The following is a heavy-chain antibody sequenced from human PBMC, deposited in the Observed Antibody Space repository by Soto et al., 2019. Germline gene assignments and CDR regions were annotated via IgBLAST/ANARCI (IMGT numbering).Heavy chain of an antibody. J-gene: IGHJ4*02. Sequence: EVQLVEPGGGLVQPGGSLRLSCAASGFTFSSYSMNWVRQAPGKGLEWVSYISSSSSTIYYADSVKGRFTISRDNAKNSLYLQMNSLRAEDTAVYYCASRGGGDYWGQGTLVTVSS. D-gene: IGHD3-16*01. V-gene: IGHV3-48*01. CDR1: GFTFSSYS. CDR3: ASRGGGDY. CDR2: ISSSSSTI.